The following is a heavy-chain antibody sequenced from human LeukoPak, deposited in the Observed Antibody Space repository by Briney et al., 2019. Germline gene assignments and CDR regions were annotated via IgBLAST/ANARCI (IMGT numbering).Heavy chain of an antibody. CDR2: IRYDGTFT. D-gene: IGHD3-22*01. Sequence: ERSLRLSCAASGFIFSSHGMHWVRQAPGKGLEWVAAIRYDGTFTSHADSVKDRSTISRDNSKNTLYLQMNSLRAEDSAMYYCARYSGDDVSGFWDYWGQGTLVTVSS. CDR1: GFIFSSHG. J-gene: IGHJ4*02. V-gene: IGHV3-33*01. CDR3: ARYSGDDVSGFWDY.